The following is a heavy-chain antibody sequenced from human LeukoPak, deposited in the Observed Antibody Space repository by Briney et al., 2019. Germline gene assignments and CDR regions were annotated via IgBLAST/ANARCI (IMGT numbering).Heavy chain of an antibody. J-gene: IGHJ4*02. CDR3: ARGIKYYYGSGTYHYFDY. CDR2: IYFSVST. D-gene: IGHD3-10*01. CDR1: GSSISSYY. Sequence: SETLSLTCIVSGSSISSYYWSWIRQPPGKGLEWIGYIYFSVSTNYNPSLKSRVTILVDTSKNQFSLKLSSVTAADTAVYYCARGIKYYYGSGTYHYFDYWGQGTLVTVSS. V-gene: IGHV4-59*01.